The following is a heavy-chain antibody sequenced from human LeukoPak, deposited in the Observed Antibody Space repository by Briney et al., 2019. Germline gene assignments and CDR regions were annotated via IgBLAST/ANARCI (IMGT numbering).Heavy chain of an antibody. CDR3: ARGISSGPYYYYYMDV. J-gene: IGHJ6*03. CDR1: GGTFSSYA. Sequence: GASVKVSCKASGGTFSSYAISWVRQAPGQGLEWMGGIIPIFGTANYAQKFQGRVTITTDESTSTAYMELSSLRSEDTAVYYCARGISSGPYYYYYMDVWGKGTTVTVSS. D-gene: IGHD6-19*01. V-gene: IGHV1-69*05. CDR2: IIPIFGTA.